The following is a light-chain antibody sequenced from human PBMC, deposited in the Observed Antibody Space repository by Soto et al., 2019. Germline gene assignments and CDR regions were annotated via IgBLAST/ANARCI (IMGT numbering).Light chain of an antibody. CDR1: QSVSSSY. CDR2: GAS. V-gene: IGKV3-20*01. CDR3: QQYSSSPSIT. Sequence: EIVLTQSPVTLSLSPGERATLSCRASQSVSSSYLAWYQQKPGQAPRLLIYGASSRATGIPDRFSGSGSGTDFTLTISRLEPEDFAVYYCQQYSSSPSITFGQGTRLEIK. J-gene: IGKJ5*01.